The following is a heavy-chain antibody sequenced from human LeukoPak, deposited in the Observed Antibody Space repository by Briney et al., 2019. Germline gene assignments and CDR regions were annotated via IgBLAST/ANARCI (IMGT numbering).Heavy chain of an antibody. CDR2: IIPMFGTA. CDR1: GGTFSSYE. D-gene: IGHD6-25*01. J-gene: IGHJ4*02. V-gene: IGHV1-69*05. CDR3: ARAEGGYVLPSDY. Sequence: SVKVSCKASGGTFSSYEISWVRQAPGQGLEWMGGIIPMFGTAKYAQKFQGRVTITTDKSTSTAYMELSSLRSEDTAVYYCARAEGGYVLPSDYWGQGTLVTVSS.